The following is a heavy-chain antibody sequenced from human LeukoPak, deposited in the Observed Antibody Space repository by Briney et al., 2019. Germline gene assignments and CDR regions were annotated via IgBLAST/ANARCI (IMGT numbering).Heavy chain of an antibody. D-gene: IGHD5-18*01. CDR3: AKAPPDSYYYYYGMDV. CDR1: GFTFTGYA. V-gene: IGHV3-23*01. Sequence: GGCLRLSCAASGFTFTGYAMSWVRQAPGKGLEWVSAISGSGGSTYYADSVKGRFTISRDNSKNTLYLQMNSLRAEDTAVYYCAKAPPDSYYYYYGMDVWGQGTTVTVSS. CDR2: ISGSGGST. J-gene: IGHJ6*02.